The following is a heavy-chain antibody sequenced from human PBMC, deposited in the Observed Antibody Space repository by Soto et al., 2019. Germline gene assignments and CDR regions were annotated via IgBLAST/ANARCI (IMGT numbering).Heavy chain of an antibody. V-gene: IGHV3-30-3*01. J-gene: IGHJ4*02. CDR1: GFTFSSYA. CDR3: ARDRLNYYDSSGFTYYFDY. CDR2: ISYDGSNK. D-gene: IGHD3-22*01. Sequence: SLRLSCAASGFTFSSYAMHWVRQAPGKGLEWVAVISYDGSNKYYADSVKGRFTISRDNSKNTLYLQMNSLRAEDTAVYYCARDRLNYYDSSGFTYYFDYWGQGTLVTVSS.